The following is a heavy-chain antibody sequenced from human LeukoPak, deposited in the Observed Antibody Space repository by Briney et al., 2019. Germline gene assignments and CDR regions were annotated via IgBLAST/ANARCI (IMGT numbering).Heavy chain of an antibody. V-gene: IGHV4-34*01. Sequence: KASETLSLTCAVYGGSFSGYYWSWIRQPPGKGLEWIGEINHSGSTNYNPSLKSRVTISVDTSKNQFSLKLSSVTAADTAVYYCARVGYSYGYAVDYWGQGTLVTVSS. CDR3: ARVGYSYGYAVDY. J-gene: IGHJ4*02. CDR1: GGSFSGYY. CDR2: INHSGST. D-gene: IGHD5-18*01.